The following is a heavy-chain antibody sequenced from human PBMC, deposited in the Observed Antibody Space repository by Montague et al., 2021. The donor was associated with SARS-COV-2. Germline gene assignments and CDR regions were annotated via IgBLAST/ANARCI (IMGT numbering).Heavy chain of an antibody. J-gene: IGHJ4*02. Sequence: CAISGDSVSSNSATWNWIRQSPSRGLEWLGRTYYRSMWKSDYARSAKSRIAINPDTSKNQFSLQLSSVTPEDTALYYCVRGIEAAGSYDYWGQGTLVTVPS. V-gene: IGHV6-1*01. CDR1: GDSVSSNSAT. D-gene: IGHD6-13*01. CDR3: VRGIEAAGSYDY. CDR2: TYYRSMWKS.